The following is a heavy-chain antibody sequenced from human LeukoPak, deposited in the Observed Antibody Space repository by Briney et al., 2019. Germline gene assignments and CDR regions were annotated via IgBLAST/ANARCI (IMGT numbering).Heavy chain of an antibody. CDR1: GFTFSSYG. CDR2: ISSSSSTI. CDR3: ARGYCSGGSCYIPFDY. D-gene: IGHD2-15*01. V-gene: IGHV3-48*01. J-gene: IGHJ4*02. Sequence: GGSLRLSCAASGFTFSSYGMSWVRQAPGKGLEWVSYISSSSSTIYYADSVKGRFTISRDNAKNSLYMQMNSLRAEDTAVYYCARGYCSGGSCYIPFDYWGQGTLVTVSS.